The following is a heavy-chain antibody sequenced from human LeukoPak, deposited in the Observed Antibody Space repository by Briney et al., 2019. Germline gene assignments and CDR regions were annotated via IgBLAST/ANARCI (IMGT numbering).Heavy chain of an antibody. Sequence: GGSLRLSCAASGFTFSSYAMSWVRQAPGKGLEWVSAISGSGGSTYYADSVKGRFTISRDNSKNTLYLQMNSLRAEDTAVYYCAKDRTYYDFWSGYSSYSFFDYWGQGTLVTVSP. CDR2: ISGSGGST. D-gene: IGHD3-3*01. CDR3: AKDRTYYDFWSGYSSYSFFDY. J-gene: IGHJ4*02. CDR1: GFTFSSYA. V-gene: IGHV3-23*01.